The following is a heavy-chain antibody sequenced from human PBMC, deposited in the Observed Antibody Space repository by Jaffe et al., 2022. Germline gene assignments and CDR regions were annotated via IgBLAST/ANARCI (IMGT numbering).Heavy chain of an antibody. V-gene: IGHV4-4*02. CDR2: IYHSGST. CDR3: ARDPGGTTGKEGDAFDI. D-gene: IGHD1-1*01. CDR1: GGSISSSNW. Sequence: QVQLQESGPGLVKPSGTLSLTCAVSGGSISSSNWWSWVRQPPGKGLEWIGEIYHSGSTNYNPSLKSRVTISVDKSKNQFSLKLSSVTAADTAVYYCARDPGGTTGKEGDAFDIWGQGTMVTVSS. J-gene: IGHJ3*02.